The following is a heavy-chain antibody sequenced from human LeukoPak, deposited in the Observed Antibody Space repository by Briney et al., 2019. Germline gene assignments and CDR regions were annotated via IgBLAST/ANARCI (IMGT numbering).Heavy chain of an antibody. D-gene: IGHD3-10*01. Sequence: SETLSLTCAVYGGSLNDYLWSWIRQPPGQGLEWIGEVGHSGTTNYNPSLKSRVTISVDTSNSQFSLRLTSVTAADTAVYYCARELISSRAAFDTWGQGTVVTVSS. CDR3: ARELISSRAAFDT. V-gene: IGHV4-34*01. J-gene: IGHJ3*02. CDR1: GGSLNDYL. CDR2: VGHSGTT.